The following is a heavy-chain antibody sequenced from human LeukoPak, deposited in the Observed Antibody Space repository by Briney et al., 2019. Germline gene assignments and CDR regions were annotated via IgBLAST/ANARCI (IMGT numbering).Heavy chain of an antibody. CDR1: GFTFDDYG. CDR2: ISASDGRT. D-gene: IGHD3-10*01. V-gene: IGHV3-23*01. J-gene: IGHJ4*02. CDR3: AKDRRYYGSGSYYKTKYYFDY. Sequence: GGSLRLSCAASGFTFDDYGMSWVRQAPGKGLEWVSGISASDGRTYYADSVKGRFTISRDNSKNTLYLQMNSLRAEDTAVYYCAKDRRYYGSGSYYKTKYYFDYWGQGTLVTVSS.